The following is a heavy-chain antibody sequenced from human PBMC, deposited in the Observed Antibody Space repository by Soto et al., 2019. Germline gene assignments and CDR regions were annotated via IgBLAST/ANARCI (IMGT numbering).Heavy chain of an antibody. V-gene: IGHV3-30*03. CDR3: ATALGLGGMDV. J-gene: IGHJ6*02. D-gene: IGHD3-16*01. Sequence: PGGSLRLSCAASGFTFSSYGMHWVRQAPGKGLEWVAVISYDGSNKYYADSVKGRFTISRDNSKNTLYLQMNSLRAEDTAVYYSATALGLGGMDVWGQGTTVTVSS. CDR1: GFTFSSYG. CDR2: ISYDGSNK.